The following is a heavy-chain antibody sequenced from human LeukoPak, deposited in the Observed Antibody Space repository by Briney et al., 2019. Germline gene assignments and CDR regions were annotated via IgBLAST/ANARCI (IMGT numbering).Heavy chain of an antibody. V-gene: IGHV4-30-2*01. J-gene: IGHJ3*02. CDR2: IYHSGST. CDR3: ARESNYYDSSGPLGGGAFDI. Sequence: PSETLSLTCAVSGGSISSGGYPWSWIRQPPGKGLEWIGYIYHSGSTYYSPSLKSRVTISVDRSKNQFSLKLSSVTAADTAVYYCARESNYYDSSGPLGGGAFDIWGQGTMVTVSS. D-gene: IGHD3-22*01. CDR1: GGSISSGGYP.